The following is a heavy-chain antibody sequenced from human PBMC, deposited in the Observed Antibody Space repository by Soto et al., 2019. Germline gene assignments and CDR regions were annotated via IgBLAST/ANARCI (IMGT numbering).Heavy chain of an antibody. CDR1: GFTFSNAW. Sequence: EVQLVESGGGLMKPGGSLRLSCAASGFTFSNAWMNWVRQAPGKGLEWVGRIKSKADGETTDYAAPVKGRFSISRDDSGSTLYLEMISLRSEDTAVYYCTTLRRFDSSGYHYPTRDYWGHGTLVTVSS. J-gene: IGHJ4*01. V-gene: IGHV3-15*07. D-gene: IGHD3-22*01. CDR3: TTLRRFDSSGYHYPTRDY. CDR2: IKSKADGETT.